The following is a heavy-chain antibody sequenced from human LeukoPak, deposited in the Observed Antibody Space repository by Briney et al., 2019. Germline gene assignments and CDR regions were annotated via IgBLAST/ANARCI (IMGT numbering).Heavy chain of an antibody. Sequence: VASVKVSCKASGYTFTNFAISWVRQAPGQGLEWMGWIRASNGNTNDAKKFQGRVTMTTDTSTSTVYMELRNLRSDDTAVYYCARDLWNFYDDSGYNRDFDSWGQGTLVTVSS. CDR2: IRASNGNT. CDR1: GYTFTNFA. CDR3: ARDLWNFYDDSGYNRDFDS. J-gene: IGHJ5*01. V-gene: IGHV1-18*01. D-gene: IGHD3-22*01.